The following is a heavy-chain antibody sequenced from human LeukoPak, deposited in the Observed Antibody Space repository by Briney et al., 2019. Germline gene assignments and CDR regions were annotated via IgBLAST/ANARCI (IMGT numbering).Heavy chain of an antibody. CDR3: ARWGYSGSYFKNWFDP. D-gene: IGHD3-10*01. J-gene: IGHJ5*02. Sequence: PSETLSLTCTVSGGSISSSHYYWGWIRQPPGKGLEWIGSIYYSESTYYNPSLKSRVTISVDTSKNQFSLKLSSVTAADMAVYYCARWGYSGSYFKNWFDPWGQGTLVTVSS. CDR2: IYYSEST. CDR1: GGSISSSHYY. V-gene: IGHV4-39*07.